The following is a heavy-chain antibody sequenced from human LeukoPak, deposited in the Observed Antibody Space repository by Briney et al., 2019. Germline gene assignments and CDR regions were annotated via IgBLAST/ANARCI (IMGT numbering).Heavy chain of an antibody. J-gene: IGHJ3*02. Sequence: GGSLRLSCAASGFTFSSYWMSWVRQAPGKGLEWVANINQDGSEIYFVDSVKGRFTISRDNAKNSLYLQMNSLRAEDTAVYYCARINSGRHLGDAFDIWGQGTTVTVSS. V-gene: IGHV3-7*01. CDR3: ARINSGRHLGDAFDI. CDR1: GFTFSSYW. CDR2: INQDGSEI. D-gene: IGHD1-26*01.